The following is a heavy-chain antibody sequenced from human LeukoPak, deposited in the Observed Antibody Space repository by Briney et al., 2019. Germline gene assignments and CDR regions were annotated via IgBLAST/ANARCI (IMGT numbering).Heavy chain of an antibody. CDR3: ARWVQDIVVVVAASGQTTPRQFDY. Sequence: ASQTLSLTCTVSGGSISSGNYYWNWIRQPPGKGLEWIGYIYHSGSTYYNPSLKSRVTISVDTSKNQFSLKLSSVTAADTAVYYCARWVQDIVVVVAASGQTTPRQFDYWGQGTLVTVSS. D-gene: IGHD2-15*01. V-gene: IGHV4-30-2*01. J-gene: IGHJ4*02. CDR1: GGSISSGNYY. CDR2: IYHSGST.